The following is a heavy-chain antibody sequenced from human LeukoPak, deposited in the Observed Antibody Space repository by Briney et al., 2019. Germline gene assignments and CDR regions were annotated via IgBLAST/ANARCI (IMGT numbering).Heavy chain of an antibody. J-gene: IGHJ4*02. CDR2: IIPILGIA. Sequence: VASVKVSCKASGGTFSSYAISWVRQAPGQGLEWMGRIIPILGIANYAQKFQGRVTITADKSTSTAYMELSSLRSEDTAVYYCARGLMTTVDYWGQGTLVTVSS. CDR3: ARGLMTTVDY. CDR1: GGTFSSYA. D-gene: IGHD4-17*01. V-gene: IGHV1-69*04.